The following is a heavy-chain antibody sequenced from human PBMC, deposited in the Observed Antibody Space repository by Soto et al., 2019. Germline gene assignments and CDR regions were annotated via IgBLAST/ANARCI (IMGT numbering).Heavy chain of an antibody. Sequence: GESLKISCKGSGYSFTSYWIGWVRKMPGKGLKWMGIIYPGDSDTRYSPSFQGQVTISADKSISTAYLQWSSLKASDTAMYYCAGGGVRGVITRTRDYYGMDVWGQGT. CDR3: AGGGVRGVITRTRDYYGMDV. J-gene: IGHJ6*02. CDR1: GYSFTSYW. V-gene: IGHV5-51*01. D-gene: IGHD3-10*01. CDR2: IYPGDSDT.